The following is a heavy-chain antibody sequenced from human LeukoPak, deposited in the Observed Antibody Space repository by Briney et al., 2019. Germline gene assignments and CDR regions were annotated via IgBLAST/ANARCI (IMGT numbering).Heavy chain of an antibody. V-gene: IGHV4-4*08. CDR2: IYTSGST. CDR3: ARDVPSWYYDSVMDV. D-gene: IGHD3-9*01. J-gene: IGHJ6*03. CDR1: GGSMNSYF. Sequence: SETLSLTCKVSGGSMNSYFWSWIRQPPGKGLEWIGRIYTSGSTNYYPSLKGRVTISGDTSKNQFYLKLSSVTAADTAVYYCARDVPSWYYDSVMDVWGKGTTVTISS.